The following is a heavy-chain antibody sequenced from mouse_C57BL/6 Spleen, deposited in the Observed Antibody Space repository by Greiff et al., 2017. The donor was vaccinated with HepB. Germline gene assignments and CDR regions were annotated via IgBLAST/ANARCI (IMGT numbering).Heavy chain of an antibody. CDR3: AYSNYGGDWYFDV. V-gene: IGHV1-80*01. CDR1: GYAFSSYW. J-gene: IGHJ1*03. D-gene: IGHD2-5*01. Sequence: VQLQQSGAELVKPGASVKISCKASGYAFSSYWMNWVKQRPGKGLEWIGQIYPGDGDTNYNGKFKGKATLTADKSSSTAYMQLSSLTSEDSAVYFCAYSNYGGDWYFDVWGTGTTVTVSS. CDR2: IYPGDGDT.